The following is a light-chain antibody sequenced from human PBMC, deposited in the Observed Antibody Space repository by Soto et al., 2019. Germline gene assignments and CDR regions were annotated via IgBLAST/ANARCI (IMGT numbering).Light chain of an antibody. CDR2: DVS. Sequence: QSALTQPASVSGSPGQSITISCTGTSSDVGGYNYVSWYQQHPAKAPKLMICDVSTRPSGVSNRFSGSKSGTTASLTISGRQAEDAADYYCSSYTSISAPVFGGGTKLTVL. V-gene: IGLV2-14*01. CDR1: SSDVGGYNY. J-gene: IGLJ2*01. CDR3: SSYTSISAPV.